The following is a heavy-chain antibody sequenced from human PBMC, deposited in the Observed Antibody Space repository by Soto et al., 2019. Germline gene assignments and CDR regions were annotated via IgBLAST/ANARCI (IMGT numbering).Heavy chain of an antibody. CDR2: INHSGST. V-gene: IGHV4-34*01. Sequence: PSETLSLTCAVYGGSFSGYYWSWIRQPPGKGLEWIGEINHSGSTNYNPSLKSRVTISVDTSKNQFSLKLSSVTAADTAVYYCARGLRYYGSGSYSQLGSFDYWGQGTLVTVSS. CDR1: GGSFSGYY. CDR3: ARGLRYYGSGSYSQLGSFDY. D-gene: IGHD3-10*01. J-gene: IGHJ4*02.